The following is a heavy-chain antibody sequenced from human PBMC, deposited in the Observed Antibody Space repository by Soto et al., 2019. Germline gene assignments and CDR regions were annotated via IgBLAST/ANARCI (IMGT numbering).Heavy chain of an antibody. CDR2: ISAYNGNT. J-gene: IGHJ6*03. V-gene: IGHV1-18*01. D-gene: IGHD6-19*01. CDR1: GYSFTNYG. CDR3: ARDRGVAPPVAGNTHYYYYMDV. Sequence: QDQLVQSGVEVKKPGASVKVSCKASGYSFTNYGITWVRQAPGQGFEWMGWISAYNGNTNYAQKFPGGVTMTTDASTSTAYLELRSLRSDDTAVYYCARDRGVAPPVAGNTHYYYYMDVWGKGTTVTVSS.